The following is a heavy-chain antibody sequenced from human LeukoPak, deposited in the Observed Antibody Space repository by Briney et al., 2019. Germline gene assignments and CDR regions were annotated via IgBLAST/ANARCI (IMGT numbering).Heavy chain of an antibody. Sequence: SETLSLTSTVSGGSISSYYWSWIRQPPGKGLEWIGYIYYSGSTNYNPSLKSRVTISVDTSKNQFSLKLSSVTAADTAVYYCARQGYSSGFIDYWGQGTLVTVSS. CDR1: GGSISSYY. V-gene: IGHV4-59*08. CDR2: IYYSGST. J-gene: IGHJ4*02. D-gene: IGHD6-19*01. CDR3: ARQGYSSGFIDY.